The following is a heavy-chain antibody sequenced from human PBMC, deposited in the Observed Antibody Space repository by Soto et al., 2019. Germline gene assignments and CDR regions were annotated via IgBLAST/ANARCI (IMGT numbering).Heavy chain of an antibody. CDR1: GGTFSSYA. CDR3: ARDDVDTAMPYGMDV. J-gene: IGHJ6*02. CDR2: IIPIFGTA. Sequence: SVKVSSKASGGTFSSYAISWVRQAPGLGLEFMGGIIPIFGTANFAQKFQGIVTITADESTSTAYMELSSLRSDDTAVYYCARDDVDTAMPYGMDVWGQGTTVTVSS. V-gene: IGHV1-69*13. D-gene: IGHD5-18*01.